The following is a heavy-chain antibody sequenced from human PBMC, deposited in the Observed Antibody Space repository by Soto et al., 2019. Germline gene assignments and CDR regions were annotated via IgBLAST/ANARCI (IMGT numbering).Heavy chain of an antibody. D-gene: IGHD2-15*01. Sequence: QVLLVPSGTEVKKPGASVTVSCKASGFSFTRNDIHWVRQAPGHGLQWLGWMNTNRNATDSPNAFRCRVLMTWDTSISTAYLEVRKLKYHATAIYSCAREVVEGRSVWLDPLGQGTLVSVS. J-gene: IGHJ5*02. CDR1: GFSFTRND. CDR3: AREVVEGRSVWLDP. V-gene: IGHV1-8*01. CDR2: MNTNRNAT.